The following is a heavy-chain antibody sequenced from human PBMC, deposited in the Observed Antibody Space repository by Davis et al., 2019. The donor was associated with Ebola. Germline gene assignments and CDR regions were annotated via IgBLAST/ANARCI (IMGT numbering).Heavy chain of an antibody. V-gene: IGHV3-23*01. CDR2: ITSSGGST. CDR1: GFTFSSYS. CDR3: ARRYYANSGWFDY. Sequence: GESLKISCAASGFTFSSYSMNWVRQVPGKGLEWVSTITSSGGSTFYAESVKGRFTISRDNSKNTLYLQMTSLRAEDTAVYYCARRYYANSGWFDYWGQGTLVTVSS. J-gene: IGHJ4*02. D-gene: IGHD3-22*01.